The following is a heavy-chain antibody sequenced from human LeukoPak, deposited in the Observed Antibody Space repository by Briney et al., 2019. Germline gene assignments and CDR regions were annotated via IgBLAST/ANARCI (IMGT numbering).Heavy chain of an antibody. Sequence: PGGSLRLSCAASGFSFSSYGMNWVRQAPGKGLEWVSYISTSSNRIDYADSVKGRFTMSRDNAKNLLYLQMNRLRDEDTAMYYCARVSAPGTSGWYFGYWGQGTLVTVSS. J-gene: IGHJ4*02. V-gene: IGHV3-48*02. CDR1: GFSFSSYG. CDR2: ISTSSNRI. CDR3: ARVSAPGTSGWYFGY. D-gene: IGHD6-19*01.